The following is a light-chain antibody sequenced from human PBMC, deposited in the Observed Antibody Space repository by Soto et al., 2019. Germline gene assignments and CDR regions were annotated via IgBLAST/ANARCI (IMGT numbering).Light chain of an antibody. CDR2: AAS. CDR1: QAISSS. Sequence: DIQLTQSPSFLSASVGDRVTITCRASQAISSSLAWHQHNPGKAPKLLIYAASTLQNGAPSSFSGSGSGTEFTLTISSLQPEDFATYYCQHLNDYRYTFGQGTKVEIK. CDR3: QHLNDYRYT. V-gene: IGKV1-9*01. J-gene: IGKJ2*01.